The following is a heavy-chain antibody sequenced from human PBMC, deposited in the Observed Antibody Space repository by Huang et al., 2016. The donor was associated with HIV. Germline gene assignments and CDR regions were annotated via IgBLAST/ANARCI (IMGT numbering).Heavy chain of an antibody. CDR1: GDTSSSNV. CDR3: ARHGSHSGGNQYYFDF. CDR2: IIPVFGTP. Sequence: QVQLVQSGAEVKKPGSSVRVSCKASGDTSSSNVLSWVRQAPGQGLEWMGGIIPVFGTPDYAQKFRGRVTSTADEATNTAYMDRNSLTSEDTAVYFCARHGSHSGGNQYYFDFWGQGTLVTVSS. J-gene: IGHJ4*02. D-gene: IGHD6-19*01. V-gene: IGHV1-69*01.